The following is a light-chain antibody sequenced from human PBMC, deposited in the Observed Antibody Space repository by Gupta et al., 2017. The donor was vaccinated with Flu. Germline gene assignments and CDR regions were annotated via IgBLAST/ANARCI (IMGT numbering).Light chain of an antibody. Sequence: DIQMTQSPSTLSASVGDRVTITCRASQSISSWLAWYQQKPGKAPKLLIYKASSLESGVPSRFSGSGSGTEFTLTISSRQPDDFATYYCQQDNSYGTFGQGTKVEIK. J-gene: IGKJ1*01. CDR2: KAS. CDR1: QSISSW. CDR3: QQDNSYGT. V-gene: IGKV1-5*03.